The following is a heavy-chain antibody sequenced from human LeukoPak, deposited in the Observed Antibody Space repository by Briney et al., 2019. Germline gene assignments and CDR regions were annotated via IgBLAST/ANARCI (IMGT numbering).Heavy chain of an antibody. CDR2: ISGSGGIT. Sequence: GGSLRLSCAASGFIFSSYAMSWVRQAPGKGLEWVSAISGSGGITYYAGSVKGRFTISRDNSKNALYLQLNSLRAEDTAVYYCAKQSITYNYDSSGSPPDYWGQGTLVTVSS. CDR1: GFIFSSYA. V-gene: IGHV3-23*01. D-gene: IGHD3-22*01. J-gene: IGHJ4*02. CDR3: AKQSITYNYDSSGSPPDY.